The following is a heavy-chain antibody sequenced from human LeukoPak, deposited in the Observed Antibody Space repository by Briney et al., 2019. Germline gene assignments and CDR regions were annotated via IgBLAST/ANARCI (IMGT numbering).Heavy chain of an antibody. V-gene: IGHV3-7*01. CDR1: GFTFTNYW. J-gene: IGHJ4*02. CDR3: ARDIPRGSTHLDY. D-gene: IGHD1-26*01. Sequence: GGSLRLSCAAFGFTFTNYWMTWVRQAPGKGLEWVASIKEDGSRKNYGDSVKGRFTISRDNAENSLYLHMNILRVEDTAVYYCARDIPRGSTHLDYWGQGTLVTVSA. CDR2: IKEDGSRK.